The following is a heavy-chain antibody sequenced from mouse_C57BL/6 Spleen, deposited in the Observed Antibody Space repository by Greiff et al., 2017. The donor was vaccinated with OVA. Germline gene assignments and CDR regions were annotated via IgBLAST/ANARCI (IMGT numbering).Heavy chain of an antibody. Sequence: VHVKQSGTVLARPGASVKMSCKTSGYTFTSYWMHWVKQRPGQGLEWIGAIYPGNSDTSYNQKFTGKAKLTAVTSASTAYMELSSLTNEDSAVYYCTRRRDYYGSFDYWGQGTTLTVAS. CDR1: GYTFTSYW. V-gene: IGHV1-5*01. J-gene: IGHJ2*01. D-gene: IGHD1-1*01. CDR3: TRRRDYYGSFDY. CDR2: IYPGNSDT.